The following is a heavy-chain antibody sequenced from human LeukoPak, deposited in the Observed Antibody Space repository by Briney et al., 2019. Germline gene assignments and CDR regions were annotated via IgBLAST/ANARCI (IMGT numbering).Heavy chain of an antibody. CDR3: ARVNYGSGSYYRYYFDY. J-gene: IGHJ4*02. Sequence: GGSLRLSCAASGFTFSSYAMSWVRQAPGKGLEWVSAISGSGGSTYYADSVKGRFTISRDNSKNTLYLQMNSLRAEDTAVYYCARVNYGSGSYYRYYFDYWGQGTLVTVSS. CDR1: GFTFSSYA. CDR2: ISGSGGST. V-gene: IGHV3-23*01. D-gene: IGHD3-10*01.